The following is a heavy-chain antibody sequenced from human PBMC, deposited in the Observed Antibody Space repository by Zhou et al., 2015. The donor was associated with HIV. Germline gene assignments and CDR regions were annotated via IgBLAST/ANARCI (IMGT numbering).Heavy chain of an antibody. V-gene: IGHV1-18*04. Sequence: QVQLVQSGAEVKKPGASVKVSCKASGYTFTGYYMHWVRQAPGQGLEWMGWIYNGNTNYAQKFQGRVTMTTDTSTSTGYMELRSLRSDDTATYFCARDDSSGYHSFDYWGQGTLVTVSS. CDR2: IYNGNT. J-gene: IGHJ4*02. CDR3: ARDDSSGYHSFDY. D-gene: IGHD3-22*01. CDR1: GYTFTGYY.